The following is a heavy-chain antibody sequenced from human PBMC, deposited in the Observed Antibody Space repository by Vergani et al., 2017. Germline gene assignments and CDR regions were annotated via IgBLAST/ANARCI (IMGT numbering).Heavy chain of an antibody. CDR3: ARDLRLLYNRFDP. CDR1: GFTFNQYG. V-gene: IGHV3-33*01. Sequence: QVQLVESGGGVVHPGRSLRLSCAASGFTFNQYGMHWVRQAPGKGLEWVAVTWYDGNNKQYADSVKGRFTISRDNSKSTMYLQMNSLRDEDTGVYYCARDLRLLYNRFDPWGQGTLVTVSS. D-gene: IGHD1-14*01. J-gene: IGHJ5*02. CDR2: TWYDGNNK.